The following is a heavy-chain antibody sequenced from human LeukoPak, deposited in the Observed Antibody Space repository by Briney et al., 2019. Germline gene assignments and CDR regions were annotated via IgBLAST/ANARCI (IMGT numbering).Heavy chain of an antibody. Sequence: GGSLRLSCAASGFSFSSYEMNWVRQAPGKGLEWVAFIRYDGSNKYYADSVKGRFTISRDNSKNTLYLQMNSLRAEDTAVYYCASKTDYWGQGTLVTVSS. CDR1: GFSFSSYE. V-gene: IGHV3-30*02. J-gene: IGHJ4*02. CDR3: ASKTDY. CDR2: IRYDGSNK.